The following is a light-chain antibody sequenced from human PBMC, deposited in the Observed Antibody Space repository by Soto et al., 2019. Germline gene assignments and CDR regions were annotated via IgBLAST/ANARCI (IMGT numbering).Light chain of an antibody. CDR3: QQYNNGPQT. CDR2: GAS. J-gene: IGKJ1*01. CDR1: QSVSSN. V-gene: IGKV3-15*01. Sequence: EIVMTQSPATLSVSPGERATLSCRASQSVSSNLAWYQQKPGQAPRLLIYGASTRATGIPARFSGSGSGKEFTLIISSLQSEDIAVYYCQQYNNGPQTFGQGTKVEIK.